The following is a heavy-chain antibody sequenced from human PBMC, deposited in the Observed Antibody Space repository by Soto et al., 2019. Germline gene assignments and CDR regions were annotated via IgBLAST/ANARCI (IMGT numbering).Heavy chain of an antibody. CDR3: ARQCGISAALMNWFDP. D-gene: IGHD6-13*01. Sequence: SETLSLTCTVSGGSISSSSYYWAWIRQPPGKGLEWIGSIYYTGSTHYNPSLKSRVTLSIDTSKNQFSLKLSSVTAADTAMFYCARQCGISAALMNWFDPWGQGTLVTVSS. J-gene: IGHJ5*02. V-gene: IGHV4-39*01. CDR1: GGSISSSSYY. CDR2: IYYTGST.